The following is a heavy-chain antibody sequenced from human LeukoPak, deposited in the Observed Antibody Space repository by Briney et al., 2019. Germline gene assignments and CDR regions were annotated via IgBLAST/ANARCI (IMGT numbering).Heavy chain of an antibody. J-gene: IGHJ6*02. V-gene: IGHV5-51*01. Sequence: GESLKISCKGSGYSFTSYWIGWVRQMPGKGLEWMGIIYPGDSDTRYGPSFQGQVTISADKSISTAYLQWSSLKASDTAMYYCARHSAIVVVPAAMWLDVWGQGTTVTVSS. CDR2: IYPGDSDT. CDR1: GYSFTSYW. D-gene: IGHD2-2*01. CDR3: ARHSAIVVVPAAMWLDV.